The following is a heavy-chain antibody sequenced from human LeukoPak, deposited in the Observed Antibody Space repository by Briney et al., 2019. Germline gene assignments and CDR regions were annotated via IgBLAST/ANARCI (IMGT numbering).Heavy chain of an antibody. CDR1: GFSFNDYG. D-gene: IGHD3-22*01. J-gene: IGHJ6*02. CDR2: ISSRSSYI. CDR3: ARDNIIHYDSSGYNYGMDV. Sequence: GGSLTLSCAASGFSFNDYGINWVRQAPGKGLEWVSSISSRSSYIHYADSVKGRFTISRDNAKNSLFLQMNSLRAEDTAVYYCARDNIIHYDSSGYNYGMDVWGQGTTVTVSS. V-gene: IGHV3-21*01.